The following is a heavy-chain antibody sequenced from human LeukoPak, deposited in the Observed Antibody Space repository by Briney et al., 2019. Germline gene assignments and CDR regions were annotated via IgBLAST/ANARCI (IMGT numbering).Heavy chain of an antibody. CDR3: AKDSSSSAVFDYYYYMDV. CDR1: GFTYSSYG. Sequence: GGSLRLSCAASGFTYSSYGMHWVRQAPGKGLEWVAFIRYDGSNKYYADSVKGRFTISRDNSKNTLYLQMNSLRAEDTAVYYCAKDSSSSAVFDYYYYMDVWGKGTTVTVSS. J-gene: IGHJ6*03. CDR2: IRYDGSNK. D-gene: IGHD6-6*01. V-gene: IGHV3-30*02.